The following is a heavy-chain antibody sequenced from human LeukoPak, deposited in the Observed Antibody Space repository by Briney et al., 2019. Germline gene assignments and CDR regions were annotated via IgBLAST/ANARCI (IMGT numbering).Heavy chain of an antibody. Sequence: GGSLRLSCAASGFTFDDYAMHWVRQAPGKGLEWVSGVSWNSGNIGYADSVKRRFTISRDNAKKSLYLQMNSLRTEDTALYYCAKARRDNGFDYWGQGTLVTVSS. CDR2: VSWNSGNI. CDR1: GFTFDDYA. CDR3: AKARRDNGFDY. D-gene: IGHD1-1*01. J-gene: IGHJ4*02. V-gene: IGHV3-9*01.